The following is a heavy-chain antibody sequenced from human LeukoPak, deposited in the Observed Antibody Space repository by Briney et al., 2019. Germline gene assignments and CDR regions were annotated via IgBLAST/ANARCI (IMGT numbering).Heavy chain of an antibody. J-gene: IGHJ4*02. CDR3: ARDRYSTFDY. D-gene: IGHD6-13*01. CDR1: GFTFSSYS. V-gene: IGHV3-48*01. CDR2: ISSSSSTI. Sequence: GGSLRLSCAASGFTFSSYSMNWVRQAPGKGLEWVPYISSSSSTIHYADSVKGRFTISTDNAKNSLYLQMNSLRAEDTAVYYCARDRYSTFDYWGQGTLVTVSS.